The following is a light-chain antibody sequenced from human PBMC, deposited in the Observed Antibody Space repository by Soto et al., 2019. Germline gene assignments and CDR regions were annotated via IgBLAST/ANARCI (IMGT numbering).Light chain of an antibody. CDR2: KAS. CDR1: QRISSW. J-gene: IGKJ1*01. CDR3: HQYNTYLWT. V-gene: IGKV1-5*03. Sequence: DIQMTQSPSTLSASVGDRVTITCRASQRISSWLAWYQQKPGKAPKLLIYKASTLETGVPSRFSGSGSGTEFTLTISTLQPDDFATYYCHQYNTYLWTFGQGTKVEIK.